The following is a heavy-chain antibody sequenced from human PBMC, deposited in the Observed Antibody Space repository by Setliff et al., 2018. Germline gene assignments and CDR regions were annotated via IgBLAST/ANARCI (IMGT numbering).Heavy chain of an antibody. J-gene: IGHJ4*02. CDR3: AKDVTIFGEHYFDY. CDR2: ISGSGGST. V-gene: IGHV3-23*01. D-gene: IGHD3-3*01. Sequence: AGGSLRLSCAASGFTFSSYAMSWVRQAPGKGLEWVSAISGSGGSTYYADSVKGRFTISRDNSKNTLYLQMNSLRAEDTAVYYCAKDVTIFGEHYFDYWGQGTLVTVSS. CDR1: GFTFSSYA.